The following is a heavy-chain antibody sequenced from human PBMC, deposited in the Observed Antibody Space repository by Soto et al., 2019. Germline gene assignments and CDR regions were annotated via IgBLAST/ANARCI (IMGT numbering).Heavy chain of an antibody. CDR1: GGTFTKLA. Sequence: QVQLVQAGAEVRKSGSSGKVSCKASGGTFTKLAINWVRQAPGQGFDWRGGLIPIFGTSNSAQKFQSRVTISADTSKGTSKLEVSSIRSEDKAIYYCATARQDGLTGSYSFAYWGTGTLVTVSS. V-gene: IGHV1-69*06. D-gene: IGHD6-6*01. J-gene: IGHJ4*02. CDR2: LIPIFGTS. CDR3: ATARQDGLTGSYSFAY.